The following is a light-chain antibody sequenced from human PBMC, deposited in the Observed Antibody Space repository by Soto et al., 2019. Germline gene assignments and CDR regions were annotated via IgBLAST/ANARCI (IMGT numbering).Light chain of an antibody. J-gene: IGLJ3*02. CDR3: CSFAGSNTLL. Sequence: QSALTQPASVSGSPGQSITVSCTGTSNDVGAYNLVSWYQQHPGKAPKLMIYEGSKRPSGVSFRFSGFKSGNTASLTISGLQTEDEADYYCCSFAGSNTLLFGGGTKVTVL. CDR1: SNDVGAYNL. CDR2: EGS. V-gene: IGLV2-23*01.